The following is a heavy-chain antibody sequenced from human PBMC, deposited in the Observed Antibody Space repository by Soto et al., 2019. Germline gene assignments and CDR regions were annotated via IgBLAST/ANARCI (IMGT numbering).Heavy chain of an antibody. J-gene: IGHJ4*02. CDR1: GGSISRSSYY. CDR2: IYYSGST. D-gene: IGHD5-18*01. CDR3: ARQEWVQLWSDDY. V-gene: IGHV4-39*01. Sequence: QLQLQESGPGLVKPSEILSLTCTVSGGSISRSSYYWGWIRQPPGKELEWIGNIYYSGSTYYNPSLKSRVTISVDTPKNQFSLRLSSVTAADTAVYYCARQEWVQLWSDDYWGQGTLVTVSS.